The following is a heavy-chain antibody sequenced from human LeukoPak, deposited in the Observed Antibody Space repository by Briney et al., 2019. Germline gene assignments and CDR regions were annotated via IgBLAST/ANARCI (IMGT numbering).Heavy chain of an antibody. CDR1: GGSISSSSYY. CDR2: IYYSGST. CDR3: ARDSSSWYYFDY. J-gene: IGHJ4*02. D-gene: IGHD6-13*01. V-gene: IGHV4-39*02. Sequence: SETLSLTCTVSGGSISSSSYYWGWIRQPPGKGLEWIGSIYYSGSTYYNPSLKSRVTISVDTSKNQFSLKLSSVTAADTAVYYCARDSSSWYYFDYWGQGTLVTVSS.